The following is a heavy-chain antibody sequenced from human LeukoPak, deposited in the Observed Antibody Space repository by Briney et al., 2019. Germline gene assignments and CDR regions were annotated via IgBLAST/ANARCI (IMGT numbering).Heavy chain of an antibody. CDR2: IYYSGST. CDR1: GGSISRGTYY. CDR3: ARELDWGAVNDAFDI. D-gene: IGHD3/OR15-3a*01. V-gene: IGHV4-39*02. Sequence: PSETLSLTCTVPGGSISRGTYYWGWIRQPPGKGLEWLGSIYYSGSTHHNPSLKSRGTISVDTSKNEFSLKLSSVTAADTAVYYCARELDWGAVNDAFDIWGQGTMVTVSS. J-gene: IGHJ3*02.